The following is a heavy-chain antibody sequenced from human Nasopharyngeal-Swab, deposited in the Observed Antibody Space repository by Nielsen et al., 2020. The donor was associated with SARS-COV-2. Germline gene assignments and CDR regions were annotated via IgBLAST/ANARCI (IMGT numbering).Heavy chain of an antibody. D-gene: IGHD3-10*01. V-gene: IGHV3-49*03. CDR3: TRYSIRAYYYAMDV. CDR2: IRSKAHSATR. J-gene: IGHJ6*02. CDR1: GFTFGAYA. Sequence: SCTTSGFTFGAYAMSWFRQAPGKGLEWVAFIRSKAHSATRTYAASVKGRFTISRDDSKNIAYLQMNSLETEDTGVYYCTRYSIRAYYYAMDVWGQGTTVTVSS.